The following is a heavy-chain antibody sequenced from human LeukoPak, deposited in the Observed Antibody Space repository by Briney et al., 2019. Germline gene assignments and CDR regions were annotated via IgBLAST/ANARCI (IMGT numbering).Heavy chain of an antibody. CDR3: ARDLSNGLTYSPFDY. D-gene: IGHD2-8*01. J-gene: IGHJ4*02. V-gene: IGHV4-4*07. CDR2: IYSSGST. CDR1: GGSISRYF. Sequence: SETLSLTCTVSGGSISRYFWSWIRQPAGKGREWIGRIYSSGSTNYSPSLKSRAFMSVDTSKNQFSLRLTSVTAADTAVYYCARDLSNGLTYSPFDYWGQGTLVTVSS.